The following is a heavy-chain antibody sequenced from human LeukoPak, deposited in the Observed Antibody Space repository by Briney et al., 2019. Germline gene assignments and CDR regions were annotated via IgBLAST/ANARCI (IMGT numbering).Heavy chain of an antibody. CDR3: AREVRGTYLDY. Sequence: GGSLRLSCAASGFTFSSYTMNWVRQAPGQGLEWVSYISSGGGSIFYADSVKGRFSISRDDAKNSLYLQMNRLRNDDTAVYFCAREVRGTYLDYWGQGTLVTVSS. V-gene: IGHV3-48*02. CDR2: ISSGGGSI. D-gene: IGHD4/OR15-4a*01. CDR1: GFTFSSYT. J-gene: IGHJ4*02.